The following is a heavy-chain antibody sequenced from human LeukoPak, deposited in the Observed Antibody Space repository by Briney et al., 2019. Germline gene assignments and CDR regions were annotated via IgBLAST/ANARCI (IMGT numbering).Heavy chain of an antibody. CDR1: GGSISSSSYY. V-gene: IGHV4-39*07. D-gene: IGHD2-15*01. J-gene: IGHJ5*02. CDR3: ARGEWVAMFDP. CDR2: IYYSGST. Sequence: SETLSLTCTVSGGSISSSSYYWGWIRQPPGKGLEWIGSIYYSGSTYYNPSLKSRVTISVDTSKNQFSLKLSSVTAADTAVYYCARGEWVAMFDPWGQGTLVTVSS.